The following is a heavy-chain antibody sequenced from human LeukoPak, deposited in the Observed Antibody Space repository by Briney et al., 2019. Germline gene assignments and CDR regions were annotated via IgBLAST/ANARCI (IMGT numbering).Heavy chain of an antibody. CDR2: THTSGSS. CDR1: GGSISSYY. D-gene: IGHD6-13*01. CDR3: AREERGGYSSSPRRGSFDI. V-gene: IGHV4-4*07. Sequence: PSETLSLTCSVSGGSISSYYWSWIRQPAGKGLEWIGRTHTSGSSNYNPSLKSRVTMSVDTSKEQFSLKLSSVTAADTAVYYCAREERGGYSSSPRRGSFDIWAKGQWSSSLQ. J-gene: IGHJ3*02.